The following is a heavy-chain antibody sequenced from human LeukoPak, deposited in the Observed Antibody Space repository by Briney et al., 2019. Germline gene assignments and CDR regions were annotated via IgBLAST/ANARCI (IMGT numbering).Heavy chain of an antibody. CDR3: VRGQTIDY. D-gene: IGHD4-17*01. J-gene: IGHJ4*02. V-gene: IGHV3-23*01. CDR1: GFTFSSYA. Sequence: GGSLRLSCAASGFTFSSYAMSWVRQAPGKGLEWVSAISGSGGSTYYADSVKGRFTISRDNAKNTLYLQVNSLRDEDTAVYYCVRGQTIDYWGQGTLVTVSS. CDR2: ISGSGGST.